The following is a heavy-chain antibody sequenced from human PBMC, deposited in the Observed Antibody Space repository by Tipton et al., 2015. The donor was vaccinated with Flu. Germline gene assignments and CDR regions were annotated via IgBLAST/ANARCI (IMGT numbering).Heavy chain of an antibody. Sequence: GSLRLSCEASGFTLSDVWMYWVRQAPGKGLEWVGRIKSNIGGGTIDHAAPVKGRFSISRDDLKNTMYLQMNSLNTDDTAVYYCSSLGNNFWGRGARVTVSA. D-gene: IGHD7-27*01. CDR3: SSLGNNF. CDR1: GFTLSDVW. CDR2: IKSNIGGGTI. J-gene: IGHJ4*02. V-gene: IGHV3-15*01.